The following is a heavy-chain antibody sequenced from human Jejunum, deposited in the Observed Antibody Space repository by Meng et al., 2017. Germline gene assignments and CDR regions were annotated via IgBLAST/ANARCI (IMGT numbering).Heavy chain of an antibody. D-gene: IGHD1-26*01. CDR2: IYHSCST. CDR3: ARVLLYSGSYYFDS. Sequence: VQLRVSGAGVVKPSGSLFLSCGVSGGSIISGYWLTWVRQSPGKGLEWIGEIYHSCSTNYNPSLKSRVTISVDKSKNQFSLNLSSVTAADTAVYYCARVLLYSGSYYFDSWGQGTLVTVSS. J-gene: IGHJ4*02. V-gene: IGHV4-4*02. CDR1: GGSIISGYW.